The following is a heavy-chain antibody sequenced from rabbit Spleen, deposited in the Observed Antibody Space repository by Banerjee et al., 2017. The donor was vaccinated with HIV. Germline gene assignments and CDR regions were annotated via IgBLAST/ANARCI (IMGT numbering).Heavy chain of an antibody. Sequence: QEQLVESGGGLVQPGGSLKLSCKASGFDFSNYGMSWVRQAPGKGLEWIGYIDSIFGRTYYASWVNGQFTISSHNAQNTLYLQLTSLTVADTATYFCARDAAGREDFNLWGPGTLVTVS. J-gene: IGHJ4*01. CDR1: GFDFSNYG. D-gene: IGHD4-2*01. CDR3: ARDAAGREDFNL. V-gene: IGHV1S47*01. CDR2: IDSIFGRT.